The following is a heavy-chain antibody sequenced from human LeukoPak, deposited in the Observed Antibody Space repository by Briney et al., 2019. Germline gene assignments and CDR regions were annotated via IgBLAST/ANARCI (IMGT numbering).Heavy chain of an antibody. Sequence: GGPLRLSCAASGFTFSSYAMSWVRQAPGKGLEWVSSIFPSGGEIHYAESVRGRFNISRDNSKITVSLQMNSLRAEDKAIYYCATYRQVLLPFESWGQGTLVTVSS. D-gene: IGHD2-8*02. CDR3: ATYRQVLLPFES. CDR2: IFPSGGEI. CDR1: GFTFSSYA. V-gene: IGHV3-23*01. J-gene: IGHJ4*02.